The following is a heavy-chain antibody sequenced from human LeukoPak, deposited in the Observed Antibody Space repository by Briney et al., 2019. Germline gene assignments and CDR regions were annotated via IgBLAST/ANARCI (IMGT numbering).Heavy chain of an antibody. J-gene: IGHJ4*02. V-gene: IGHV3-23*01. CDR2: IVRSGDTT. CDR3: AKDAVAPGSSGDFFDY. CDR1: GFSFSNSG. D-gene: IGHD3-10*01. Sequence: GGSLRLSCAASGFSFSNSGMSWVRQAPAKGLEWVSTIVRSGDTTYYTDSVKGRFTVSRDNSKNSLYLQMNSPRAEDTAVYYCAKDAVAPGSSGDFFDYWGLGTLVTVSS.